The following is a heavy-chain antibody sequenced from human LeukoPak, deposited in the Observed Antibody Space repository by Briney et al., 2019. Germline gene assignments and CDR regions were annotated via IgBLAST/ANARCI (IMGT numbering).Heavy chain of an antibody. Sequence: ASVKVSCKASGYTFTGYYMHWVRQAPGQGLEWMGWINPNSGGTNYAQKFQGRVTMTRDTSISTAYMELSSLRSEDTAVYYCARVADYYDSSGYYYYYFDYWGQGTLVTVSS. CDR2: INPNSGGT. D-gene: IGHD3-22*01. CDR1: GYTFTGYY. J-gene: IGHJ4*02. V-gene: IGHV1-2*02. CDR3: ARVADYYDSSGYYYYYFDY.